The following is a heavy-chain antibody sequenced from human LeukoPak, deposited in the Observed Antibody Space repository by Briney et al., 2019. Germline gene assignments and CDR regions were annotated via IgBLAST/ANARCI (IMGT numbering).Heavy chain of an antibody. V-gene: IGHV3-43*02. J-gene: IGHJ4*02. CDR3: AKESAKFDY. CDR1: GLNFDDSA. CDR2: ISADGGST. D-gene: IGHD6-13*01. Sequence: GGSLRLSCVASGLNFDDSAMHWVRQAPGKGLEWVSLISADGGSTFSADSVKGRFSISRDNSKNSLYLQMNSLRSEDTAMYYCAKESAKFDYWGQGTLVAVSS.